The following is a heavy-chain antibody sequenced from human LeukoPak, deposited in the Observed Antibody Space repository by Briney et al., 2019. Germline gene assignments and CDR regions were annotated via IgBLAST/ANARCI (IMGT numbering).Heavy chain of an antibody. V-gene: IGHV4-39*01. J-gene: IGHJ5*02. Sequence: PSETLSLTSTVSGGSISSSSYYWGWIRQPPGKGLEWIGSIYYSGSTYYNPSLKSRVTISVDTSKNQFSLKLSSVTAADTAVYYCARHKRFKIGITMVRGSPRGADNWFDPWGQGTLVTVSS. CDR1: GGSISSSSYY. CDR3: ARHKRFKIGITMVRGSPRGADNWFDP. CDR2: IYYSGST. D-gene: IGHD3-10*01.